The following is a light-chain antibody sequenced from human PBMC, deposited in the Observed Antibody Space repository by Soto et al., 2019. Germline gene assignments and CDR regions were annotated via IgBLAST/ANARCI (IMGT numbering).Light chain of an antibody. Sequence: EIVLTQSPGTLSLSPGERATLSCRASQSVSSNYLAWYQQKSGQAPRLLIYGASNRATGVPETFSGSGSGTDFTLIISRVEPEDFAVYYCHQYGTSPQITFGGGTKVEIK. CDR2: GAS. CDR3: HQYGTSPQIT. CDR1: QSVSSNY. J-gene: IGKJ4*01. V-gene: IGKV3-20*01.